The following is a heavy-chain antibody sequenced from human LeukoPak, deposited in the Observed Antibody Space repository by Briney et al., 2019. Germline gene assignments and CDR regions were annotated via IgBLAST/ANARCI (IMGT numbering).Heavy chain of an antibody. CDR2: IYYSGST. D-gene: IGHD1-14*01. J-gene: IGHJ4*02. Sequence: SETLSLTCTVSGGSTSSYYWSWIRQPPGKGLEWIGYIYYSGSTNYNPSLKSRVTISVDTSKNQFSLKLSSVTAADTAVYYCARQSRGIIDYWGQGTLVTVPS. V-gene: IGHV4-59*08. CDR1: GGSTSSYY. CDR3: ARQSRGIIDY.